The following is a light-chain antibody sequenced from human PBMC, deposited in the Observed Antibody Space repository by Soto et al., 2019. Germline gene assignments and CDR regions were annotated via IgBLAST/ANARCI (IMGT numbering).Light chain of an antibody. V-gene: IGKV3-15*01. J-gene: IGKJ1*01. CDR3: QQYNNWPPTWT. CDR2: GTS. CDR1: QSVGST. Sequence: EIVMTQSPATLSVSPGERVTLSCRASQSVGSTLAWYQRRPGQSPRLLIYGTSTRVTGVPARFRGSGSGTDLTLNLSSLQSEDFAVYYCQQYNNWPPTWTFGQGTKVEIK.